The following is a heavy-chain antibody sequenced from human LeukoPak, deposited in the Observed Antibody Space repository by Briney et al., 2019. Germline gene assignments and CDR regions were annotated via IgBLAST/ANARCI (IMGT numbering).Heavy chain of an antibody. CDR2: IYGSGTT. J-gene: IGHJ4*02. V-gene: IGHV4-38-2*02. CDR3: ASVGGGSPY. Sequence: SETLSLTCTVSGYSISSGHFWSWIRQPPGKGLEWIGSIYGSGTTYYDPPLRSRVSISADTSKNHFSLELSPVTAADTAVYYCASVGGGSPYWGQGTLVTVSS. CDR1: GYSISSGHF. D-gene: IGHD3-16*01.